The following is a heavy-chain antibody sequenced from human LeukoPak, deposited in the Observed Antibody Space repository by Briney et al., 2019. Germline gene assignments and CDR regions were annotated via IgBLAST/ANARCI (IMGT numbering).Heavy chain of an antibody. Sequence: PGGSLRLSCAASGFTFSGYSMNWVRQAPGKGLEWVSSISSSSSYIYYADSVKGRFTISRDNAKNSLYLQMNSLRAEDTAVYYCTTVGLYNILTGYYHDSFDMWGQGDNGHRLF. CDR3: TTVGLYNILTGYYHDSFDM. J-gene: IGHJ3*02. CDR1: GFTFSGYS. V-gene: IGHV3-21*01. D-gene: IGHD3-9*01. CDR2: ISSSSSYI.